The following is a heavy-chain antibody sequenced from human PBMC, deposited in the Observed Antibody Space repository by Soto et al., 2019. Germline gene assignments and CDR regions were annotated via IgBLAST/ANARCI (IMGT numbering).Heavy chain of an antibody. J-gene: IGHJ6*02. CDR3: ARRAYCSSTSCAYYYYYGMDV. Sequence: ASVKVSCKASGGTFSSYAISWVRQAPGQGLEWMGGIIPIFGTANYAQKFQGRVTITADESTSTAYMELSSLRSEDTAVYYCARRAYCSSTSCAYYYYYGMDVWGQGTTVTVSS. V-gene: IGHV1-69*13. D-gene: IGHD2-2*01. CDR1: GGTFSSYA. CDR2: IIPIFGTA.